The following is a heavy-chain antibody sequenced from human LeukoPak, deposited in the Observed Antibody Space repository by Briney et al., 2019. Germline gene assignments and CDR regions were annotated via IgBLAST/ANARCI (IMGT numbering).Heavy chain of an antibody. CDR2: IYYSGNT. D-gene: IGHD3-10*01. J-gene: IGHJ5*02. CDR3: ARDSSGSGSYFNWFDP. Sequence: PSETLSLTCTVSGYSISSSYYWSWIRQPPGKGLEWIAYIYYSGNTNYNPSLKSRVTISVDTSKNQFSLKLRSVSAADTAVYYCARDSSGSGSYFNWFDPWGQGTLVTVSS. CDR1: GYSISSSYY. V-gene: IGHV4-59*01.